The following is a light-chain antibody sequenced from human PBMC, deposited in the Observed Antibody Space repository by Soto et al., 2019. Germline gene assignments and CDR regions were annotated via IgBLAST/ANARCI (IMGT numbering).Light chain of an antibody. J-gene: IGKJ4*01. V-gene: IGKV1-33*01. CDR2: DAS. CDR1: QDISNY. CDR3: QQYDNRPLT. Sequence: DIQMTQSPYSVSASVGDRVTITCQASQDISNYLNWYQQKPGKAPKLLTYDASNLETGVPSRFSGSGSGTDFTFTISSLQPEDIATYYCQQYDNRPLTFGGGTKVDI.